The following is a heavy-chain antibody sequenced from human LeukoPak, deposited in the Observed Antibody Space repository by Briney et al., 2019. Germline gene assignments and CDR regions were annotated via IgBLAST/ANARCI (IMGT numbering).Heavy chain of an antibody. CDR2: IYPGDSDT. D-gene: IGHD5-24*01. CDR1: GYNFAEYW. CDR3: ARVGDGYFDY. V-gene: IGHV5-51*01. J-gene: IGHJ4*02. Sequence: GESLQISCQGSGYNFAEYWIIWVRQMPGKGLEWMGIIYPGDSDTTYSPSFQGQVTISGDKSINTVYLQWNSLEASDTAMYFCARVGDGYFDYWAQGTLVTVSS.